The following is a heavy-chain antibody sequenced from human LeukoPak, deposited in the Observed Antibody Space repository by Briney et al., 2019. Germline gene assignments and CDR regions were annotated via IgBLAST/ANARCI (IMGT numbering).Heavy chain of an antibody. D-gene: IGHD4-17*01. V-gene: IGHV4-39*07. CDR2: IYYSGST. J-gene: IGHJ4*02. CDR3: ARTYYGDHYVLDY. Sequence: SETLSLTCTVSGGSISSSSYYWGWIRQPPGKGLEWIGSIYYSGSTYYNPSLKSRVTISVDTSKNQFSLKLSSVTAADTAVYYCARTYYGDHYVLDYWGQGTLVTVSS. CDR1: GGSISSSSYY.